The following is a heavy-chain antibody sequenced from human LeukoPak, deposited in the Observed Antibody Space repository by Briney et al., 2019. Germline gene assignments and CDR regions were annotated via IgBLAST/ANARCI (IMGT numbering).Heavy chain of an antibody. Sequence: GESLKISCKGSGYSFTSYWISWVRQMPGKGLEWMGIIYPGDSDTRYSPSFQGQVTISADKSISTAYLQWSSLKASDTAMYYCARNLVAGGGYYYGMDVWGQGTTVTVSS. V-gene: IGHV5-51*01. CDR1: GYSFTSYW. J-gene: IGHJ6*02. CDR3: ARNLVAGGGYYYGMDV. CDR2: IYPGDSDT. D-gene: IGHD6-6*01.